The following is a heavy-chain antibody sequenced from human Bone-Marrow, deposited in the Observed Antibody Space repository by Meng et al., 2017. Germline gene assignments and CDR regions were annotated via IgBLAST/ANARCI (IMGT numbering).Heavy chain of an antibody. J-gene: IGHJ4*02. CDR2: INHSGST. CDR3: ARTCRDGYNFDY. D-gene: IGHD5-24*01. V-gene: IGHV4-34*01. CDR1: GGSFSGYY. Sequence: QVQLKQWGAGLLKPSETRSLTFAGYGGSFSGYYWSWIRQPPGKGLEWIGEINHSGSTNYNPSLKSRVTISVDTSKNQFSLKLSSVTAADTAVYYCARTCRDGYNFDYWGQGTLVTVSS.